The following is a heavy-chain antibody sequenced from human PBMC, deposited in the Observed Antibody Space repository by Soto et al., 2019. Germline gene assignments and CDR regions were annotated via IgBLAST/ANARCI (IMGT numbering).Heavy chain of an antibody. Sequence: QVQLVQSGAEVKKPGASVKVSCKASGYTFTSYGISWVRQAPGQGLEWMGWISAYNGNTNYAQKLQGRDNMTTDTSTSTAYVELRSLRSDDTAVHYCARWLAVGLVDYWGQGALVTVSS. CDR3: ARWLAVGLVDY. J-gene: IGHJ4*02. CDR1: GYTFTSYG. V-gene: IGHV1-18*01. CDR2: ISAYNGNT. D-gene: IGHD6-19*01.